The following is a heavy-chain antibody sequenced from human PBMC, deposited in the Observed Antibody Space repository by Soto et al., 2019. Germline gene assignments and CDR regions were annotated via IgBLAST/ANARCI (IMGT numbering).Heavy chain of an antibody. V-gene: IGHV5-51*01. CDR1: GYSFTSYW. D-gene: IGHD3-22*01. CDR3: ASWYYYDSSGYGAFDI. J-gene: IGHJ3*02. CDR2: IYPGDSDT. Sequence: GESLKISCKGSGYSFTSYWIGWVRQMPGKGLEWMGIIYPGDSDTRYSPSFQGQVTISADKSISTAYLQWSSLKASDTAMYYCASWYYYDSSGYGAFDIWGQGTMVTVSS.